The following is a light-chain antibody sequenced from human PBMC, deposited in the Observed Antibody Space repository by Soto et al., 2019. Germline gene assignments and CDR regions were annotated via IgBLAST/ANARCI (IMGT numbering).Light chain of an antibody. CDR2: AAS. CDR1: QRISRY. V-gene: IGKV1-9*01. Sequence: DIQMTQSPSSLSASVGDRVTITCRASQRISRYLNWYQQKSGKAPNLLIYAASTLQSGVPSRFSGSGSGTEFTLTISSLQPEDFATYYCQQLNSYLPITFGQGTRLEIK. CDR3: QQLNSYLPIT. J-gene: IGKJ5*01.